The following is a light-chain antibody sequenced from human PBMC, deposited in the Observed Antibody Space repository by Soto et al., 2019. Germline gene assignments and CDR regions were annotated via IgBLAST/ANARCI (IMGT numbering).Light chain of an antibody. CDR2: EVS. V-gene: IGLV2-14*01. Sequence: QSVLTHPASVSGSPGQSIAISCTGTSSDVGAYNFVSWYQQHPGKAPKLMIYEVSNRPSGVSSRFSGSKSGNTASLTISGLQAEDEADYYCSSYTSSSTLYVFGTGTKV. CDR3: SSYTSSSTLYV. CDR1: SSDVGAYNF. J-gene: IGLJ1*01.